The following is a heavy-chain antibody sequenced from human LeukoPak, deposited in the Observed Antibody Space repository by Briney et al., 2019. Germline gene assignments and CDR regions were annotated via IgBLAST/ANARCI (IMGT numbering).Heavy chain of an antibody. CDR2: IIPILGIA. J-gene: IGHJ4*02. Sequence: SVKVSCKASGGTFSSYAISWVRQAPGQGPEWMGRIIPILGIANYAQKFQGRVTITADKSTSTAYMELSSLRSEDTAVYYCAKSTTYYYDSSSNYWGQGTLVTVSS. D-gene: IGHD3-22*01. CDR1: GGTFSSYA. V-gene: IGHV1-69*04. CDR3: AKSTTYYYDSSSNY.